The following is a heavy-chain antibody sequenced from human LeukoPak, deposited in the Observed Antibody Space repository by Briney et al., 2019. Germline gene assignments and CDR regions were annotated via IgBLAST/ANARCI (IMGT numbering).Heavy chain of an antibody. CDR1: GYTFTSNY. CDR3: ARMGSSGSYSDAFDI. V-gene: IGHV1-46*01. J-gene: IGHJ3*02. Sequence: GASVKVFCKAPGYTFTSNYIHWVRQAPGQGLEWMGMIYPRDGSTSYAQKFQGRVTVTRDTSTSTVHMELSGLRSEDTAVYYCARMGSSGSYSDAFDIWGQGTMVTVSS. CDR2: IYPRDGST. D-gene: IGHD1-26*01.